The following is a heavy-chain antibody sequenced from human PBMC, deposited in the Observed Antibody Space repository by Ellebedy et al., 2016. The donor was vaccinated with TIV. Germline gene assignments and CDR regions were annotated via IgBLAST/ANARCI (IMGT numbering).Heavy chain of an antibody. J-gene: IGHJ3*02. V-gene: IGHV1-18*04. Sequence: ASVKVSCXASGYTFTSYGISWVRQAPGQGLEWMGWISAYNGNTNYAQKLQGRVTMTTDTSTSTAYMELSSLRSEDTAVYYCARRWLQLGAFDIWGQGTMVTVSS. CDR2: ISAYNGNT. D-gene: IGHD5-24*01. CDR1: GYTFTSYG. CDR3: ARRWLQLGAFDI.